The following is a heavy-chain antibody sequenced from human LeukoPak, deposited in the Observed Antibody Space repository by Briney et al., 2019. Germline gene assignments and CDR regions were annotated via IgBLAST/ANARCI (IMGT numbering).Heavy chain of an antibody. J-gene: IGHJ5*02. CDR2: IYPGDSDT. V-gene: IGHV5-51*01. CDR1: GYTFTSYW. D-gene: IGHD2-2*01. Sequence: GESLKISCRGSGYTFTSYWIDWVRQMPEKGLEWMGTIYPGDSDTRYSSSFQGQVTISADKSISTAYLQWSSLKASDTAMYYCARRICSTSSCQRFDPWGQGTLVTVSS. CDR3: ARRICSTSSCQRFDP.